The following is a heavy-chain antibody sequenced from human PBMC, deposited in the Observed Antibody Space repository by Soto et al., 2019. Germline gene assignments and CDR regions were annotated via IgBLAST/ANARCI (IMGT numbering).Heavy chain of an antibody. CDR3: AKTSSASGRECPGH. V-gene: IGHV3-23*01. Sequence: GSLRLSCAASGFTFSSYGMTWVRQAPGKGLEWVSAISGSGGSTFYADSLGGRFTISRDNSQNILFLEMKSLRAGDTAMYFCAKTSSASGRECPGHWGQGAQVTVSS. CDR2: ISGSGGST. D-gene: IGHD6-6*01. J-gene: IGHJ4*02. CDR1: GFTFSSYG.